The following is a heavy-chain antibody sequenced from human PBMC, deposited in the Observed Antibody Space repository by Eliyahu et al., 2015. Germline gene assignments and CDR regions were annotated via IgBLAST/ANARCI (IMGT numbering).Heavy chain of an antibody. CDR3: SRGVNYFYYMDV. CDR1: GFTFSSYW. CDR2: INSDGSSI. J-gene: IGHJ6*03. Sequence: EVQLVEAGGGLVQPGGSLRLXCAAXGFTFSSYWXHWVRQAPGKGLVWVSRINSDGSSINYAGSVKGRFTISRDNAKNTLSLQMNSLRAEDTAVYYCSRGVNYFYYMDVWGKGTTVTVSS. V-gene: IGHV3-74*01. D-gene: IGHD3-10*01.